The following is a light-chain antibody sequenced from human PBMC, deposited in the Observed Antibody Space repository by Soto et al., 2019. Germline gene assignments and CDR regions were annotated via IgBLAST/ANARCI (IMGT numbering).Light chain of an antibody. CDR2: GAS. J-gene: IGKJ2*01. Sequence: EIVMTQSPATLSVSPGERATLSCRASQSVSSNLAWYQQKPGQASRLLIYGASTRATGIPARFSGSGSGTEFTLTIRSLQSEDFAVYYCHQYNNWPPMYTFGQGTKLEIK. CDR3: HQYNNWPPMYT. V-gene: IGKV3-15*01. CDR1: QSVSSN.